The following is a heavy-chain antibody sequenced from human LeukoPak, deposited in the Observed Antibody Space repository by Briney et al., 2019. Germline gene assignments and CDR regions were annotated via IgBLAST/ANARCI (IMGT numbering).Heavy chain of an antibody. V-gene: IGHV3-23*01. CDR1: GFTFSSYA. CDR2: IAGSGGIT. D-gene: IGHD3-10*01. Sequence: PGGSLRLSCAASGFTFSSYAMNWVRQAPGKGLEWVSTIAGSGGITYYADSVKGRFTISRDNSKNSLYLQMNSLRAEDTAIYYCAKDLRNYDSGSIHYGMDVWGQGTTVTVSS. CDR3: AKDLRNYDSGSIHYGMDV. J-gene: IGHJ6*02.